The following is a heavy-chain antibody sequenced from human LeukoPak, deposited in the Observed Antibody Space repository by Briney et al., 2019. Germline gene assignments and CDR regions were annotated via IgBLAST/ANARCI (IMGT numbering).Heavy chain of an antibody. J-gene: IGHJ4*02. CDR1: GFTFSNYA. D-gene: IGHD3-3*01. CDR3: AKVPLRVPREWYFDY. CDR2: ISHDRSNN. Sequence: GGSLRLSCAASGFTFSNYAMHWARQAPGKGLEWVAFISHDRSNNCHADSVKGRFTISRDNSKNTLYLQMNSLRAEDTAIYYCAKVPLRVPREWYFDYWGQGTLVTVSS. V-gene: IGHV3-30-3*01.